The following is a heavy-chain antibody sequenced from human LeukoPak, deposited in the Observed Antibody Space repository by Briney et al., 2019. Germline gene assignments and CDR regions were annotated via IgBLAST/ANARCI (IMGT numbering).Heavy chain of an antibody. CDR2: IYPGDSDT. J-gene: IGHJ5*02. CDR1: GYSFTSYW. CDR3: ARGRDIVVVPAANWFDP. V-gene: IGHV5-51*01. D-gene: IGHD2-2*01. Sequence: GESLKISCKGSGYSFTSYWIGWVRQMPGKGLEWMGIIYPGDSDTRYSPSFQGQVTISADKSISTAYLQWSSLKASDTAMYYCARGRDIVVVPAANWFDPWGQGTLATVSS.